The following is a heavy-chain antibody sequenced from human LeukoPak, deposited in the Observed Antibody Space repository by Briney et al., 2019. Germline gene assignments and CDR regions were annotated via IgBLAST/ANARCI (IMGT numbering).Heavy chain of an antibody. CDR1: GSRVSNNY. CDR2: ISGSGGST. Sequence: GGSLRLSCVASGSRVSNNYMSWVRQAPGKGLEWVSAISGSGGSTYYADSVKGRFTISRDNSKNTLYLQMNSLRAEDTAVYYCAKHGLYYYDKMDYFDYWGQGTLVTVSS. CDR3: AKHGLYYYDKMDYFDY. V-gene: IGHV3-23*01. J-gene: IGHJ4*02. D-gene: IGHD3-22*01.